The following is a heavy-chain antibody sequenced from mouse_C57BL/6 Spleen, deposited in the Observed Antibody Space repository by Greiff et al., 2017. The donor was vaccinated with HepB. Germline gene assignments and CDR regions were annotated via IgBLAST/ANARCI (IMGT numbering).Heavy chain of an antibody. CDR3: ARWGYSNFYYAMDY. J-gene: IGHJ4*01. V-gene: IGHV1-52*01. CDR1: GYTFTSYW. D-gene: IGHD2-5*01. Sequence: QVQLQQPGAELVRPGSSVKLSCKASGYTFTSYWMHWVKQRPIQGLEWIGNIDPSDSETHYNQKFKDKATLTVDKSSSTAYMQLSSLTSEDSAVYYCARWGYSNFYYAMDYWGQGTSVTVSS. CDR2: IDPSDSET.